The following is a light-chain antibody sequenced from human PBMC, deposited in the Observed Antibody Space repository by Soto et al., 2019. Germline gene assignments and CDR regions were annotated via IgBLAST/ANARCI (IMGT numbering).Light chain of an antibody. J-gene: IGKJ4*01. CDR2: GAS. CDR3: QQYGSSPT. CDR1: QSVSSH. Sequence: VLTQSPATLSVSPGESATLSCRASQSVSSHLAWYQQKPGQAPRLLIYGASNRATGIPDRFSGSGSGTDFTLTISRLEPEDFAVYYCQQYGSSPTFGGGTKVDIK. V-gene: IGKV3-20*01.